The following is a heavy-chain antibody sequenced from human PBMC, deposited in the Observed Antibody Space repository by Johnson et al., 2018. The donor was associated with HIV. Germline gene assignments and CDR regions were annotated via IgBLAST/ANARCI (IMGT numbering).Heavy chain of an antibody. D-gene: IGHD5-24*01. CDR3: ASWLRLMARTTGAFDI. CDR2: INWNGGST. Sequence: VQLVESGGGVVRPGGSLRLSCAASGFTFDDYGMSWVRQAPGKGLEWVSGINWNGGSTGYADSVKGRFTISRDNAKNSLYLQMNSLRAEDTALYYCASWLRLMARTTGAFDIWGQGTMVTVSS. CDR1: GFTFDDYG. V-gene: IGHV3-20*04. J-gene: IGHJ3*02.